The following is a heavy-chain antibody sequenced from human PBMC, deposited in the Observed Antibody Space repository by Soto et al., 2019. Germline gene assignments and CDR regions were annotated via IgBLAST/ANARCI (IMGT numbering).Heavy chain of an antibody. J-gene: IGHJ3*02. V-gene: IGHV6-1*01. Sequence: SQTLSLTCAISGDSVSSNSAAWNWIRQSPSRGLEWLGRTYYRSKWYNDYAVSVKSRITINPDTYKNQFSLQLNSVTPEATAVYYCARGGIAACPFAFDIWGQGTMVTVSS. CDR2: TYYRSKWYN. CDR3: ARGGIAACPFAFDI. D-gene: IGHD6-6*01. CDR1: GDSVSSNSAA.